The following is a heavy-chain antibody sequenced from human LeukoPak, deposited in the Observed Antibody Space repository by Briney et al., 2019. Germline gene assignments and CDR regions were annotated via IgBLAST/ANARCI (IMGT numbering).Heavy chain of an antibody. D-gene: IGHD3-9*01. CDR1: GFTFSNYA. V-gene: IGHV3-23*01. CDR3: AKWGDYDILTGYYDSDY. CDR2: VSGRDDST. J-gene: IGHJ4*02. Sequence: GASLRLSCAASGFTFSNYAMSWVRQAPGKGLEWVSAVSGRDDSTYYADSVKGRFTISRDNSKNTLYLQMNSLRAEDTAVYYCAKWGDYDILTGYYDSDYWGQGILVTVSS.